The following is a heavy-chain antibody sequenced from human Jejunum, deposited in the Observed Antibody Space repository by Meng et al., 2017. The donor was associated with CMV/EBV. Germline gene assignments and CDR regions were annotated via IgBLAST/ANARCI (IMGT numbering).Heavy chain of an antibody. D-gene: IGHD2-8*01. CDR3: AREKFCTPACSSVFDH. CDR2: LYTFGTT. J-gene: IGHJ4*02. CDR1: GLSVTDNY. V-gene: IGHV3-53*01. Sequence: GLSVTDNYIRWVRQAPGKGLEWVAGLYTFGTTSYADSVKGRFTFSRDSSKNTLYLQMDSLRAEDTAVYYCAREKFCTPACSSVFDHWGQGTLVTVSS.